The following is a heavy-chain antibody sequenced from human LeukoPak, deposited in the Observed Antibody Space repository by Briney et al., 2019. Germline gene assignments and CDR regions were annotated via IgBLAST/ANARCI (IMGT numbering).Heavy chain of an antibody. Sequence: KTSETLSLTCAVYGGSFSGYYWSWIRQPPGKGLEWIGEINHSGSTNYNPSLKSRVTISVDTSKNQFSLKLSSVTAADTAVYYCARVSTMVRGVISYYHYGMDVWGKGTTVTVSS. J-gene: IGHJ6*04. D-gene: IGHD3-10*01. V-gene: IGHV4-34*01. CDR2: INHSGST. CDR3: ARVSTMVRGVISYYHYGMDV. CDR1: GGSFSGYY.